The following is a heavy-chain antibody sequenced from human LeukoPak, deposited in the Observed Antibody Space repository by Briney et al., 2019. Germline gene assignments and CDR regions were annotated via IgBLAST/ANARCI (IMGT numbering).Heavy chain of an antibody. Sequence: GGSLRLSCAASGFTFSSYAMSWVRQAPGKGLEWVSTITGRGTGTYYTDSVKGRFSISRDNSKNTLYLQMNGLRAEDTAVYYCAKANGNWNDRLLDYWGQGTLVTVSS. J-gene: IGHJ4*02. V-gene: IGHV3-23*01. CDR3: AKANGNWNDRLLDY. D-gene: IGHD1-20*01. CDR1: GFTFSSYA. CDR2: ITGRGTGT.